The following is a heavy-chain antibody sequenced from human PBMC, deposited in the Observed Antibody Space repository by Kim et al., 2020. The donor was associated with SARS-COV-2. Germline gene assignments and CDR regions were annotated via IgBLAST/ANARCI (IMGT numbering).Heavy chain of an antibody. Sequence: SPSFQGHVTISADKSISTAYLQWSSLKASDTAMYYCARREYSGYDGDFDYWGQGTLVTVSS. J-gene: IGHJ4*02. V-gene: IGHV5-10-1*01. D-gene: IGHD5-12*01. CDR3: ARREYSGYDGDFDY.